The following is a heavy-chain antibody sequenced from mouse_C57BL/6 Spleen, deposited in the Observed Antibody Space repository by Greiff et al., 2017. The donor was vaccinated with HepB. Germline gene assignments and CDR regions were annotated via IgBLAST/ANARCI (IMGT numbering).Heavy chain of an antibody. Sequence: EVKLVESGEGLVKPGGSLKLSCAASGFTFSSYAMSWVRQTPEKRLEWVAYISSGGDYIYYADTVKGRFTISRDNARNTLYLQMSSLKSEDTAMYYCTRDSANWGYYFDYWGQGTTLTVSS. CDR3: TRDSANWGYYFDY. V-gene: IGHV5-9-1*02. CDR2: ISSGGDYI. D-gene: IGHD4-1*01. CDR1: GFTFSSYA. J-gene: IGHJ2*01.